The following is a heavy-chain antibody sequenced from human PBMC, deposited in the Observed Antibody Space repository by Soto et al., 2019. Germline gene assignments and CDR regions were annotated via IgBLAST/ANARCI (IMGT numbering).Heavy chain of an antibody. CDR1: GDSISSSSYY. Sequence: SATLALTCLVSGDSISSSSYYWGWIRPPPGKGLEWIGSIYYSGRTYYNPSFKSRVTISIDTSKNQFSLKLSSVTATDTAVYYCARQRTTVVTQAYFDHWGQGALVTVSS. D-gene: IGHD2-21*02. CDR2: IYYSGRT. CDR3: ARQRTTVVTQAYFDH. V-gene: IGHV4-39*01. J-gene: IGHJ4*02.